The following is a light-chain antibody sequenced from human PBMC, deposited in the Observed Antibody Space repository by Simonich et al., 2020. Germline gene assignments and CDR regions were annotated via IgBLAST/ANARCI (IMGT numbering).Light chain of an antibody. J-gene: IGLJ3*02. CDR2: EDN. CDR1: SGSFASNY. Sequence: NFMLTQPHSVSESPGKTVTISCTRTSGSFASNYVQWYQQRPGSAPTTVIYEDNQRPPGVPDRFSGSIDSSSNSASLTISGLKTEDEADYYCQSYDSSNHWVFGGGTKLTVL. CDR3: QSYDSSNHWV. V-gene: IGLV6-57*03.